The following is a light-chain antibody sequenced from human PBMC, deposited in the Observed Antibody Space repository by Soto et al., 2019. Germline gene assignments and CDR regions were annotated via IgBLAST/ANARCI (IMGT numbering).Light chain of an antibody. Sequence: EIVLTQSPGTLSLSPGERATLSCRASQSVLSSYLAWYQQKPGQAPRLLIYLASIRAAGIPESFSGSGSGTDFTSSNSTLEPDSLAVYYDQPDCSSPSTSGRGTKVDI. CDR2: LAS. V-gene: IGKV3-20*01. CDR1: QSVLSSY. CDR3: QPDCSSPST. J-gene: IGKJ4*01.